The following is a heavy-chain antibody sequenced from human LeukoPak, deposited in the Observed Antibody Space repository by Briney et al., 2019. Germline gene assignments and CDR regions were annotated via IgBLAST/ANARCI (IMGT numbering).Heavy chain of an antibody. V-gene: IGHV3-66*04. CDR3: AKRSVPGRPGY. J-gene: IGHJ4*02. CDR2: IYADGST. D-gene: IGHD3-3*01. CDR1: GFIVSDND. Sequence: GGSLRLSCAASGFIVSDNDIKWVRQAPGKGLEWVSLIYADGSTHYTDSVKGRFSISRDHSQNTVYLQMNSMRGEDTAVYFCAKRSVPGRPGYWGQGTLVTVSS.